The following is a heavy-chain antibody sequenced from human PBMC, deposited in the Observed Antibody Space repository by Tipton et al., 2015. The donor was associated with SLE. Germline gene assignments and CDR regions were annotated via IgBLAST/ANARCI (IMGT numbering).Heavy chain of an antibody. Sequence: SLRLSCVASGFTFSSYNMNWVRQVPGKGLEWVSAISGSGGSTYYADSVKGRFTISRDNSKNTLYLQMNSLRAEDTAVYYCARDHGYYDSSGSTGAFDIWGQGTMVTVSS. CDR2: ISGSGGST. CDR1: GFTFSSYN. CDR3: ARDHGYYDSSGSTGAFDI. D-gene: IGHD3-22*01. J-gene: IGHJ3*02. V-gene: IGHV3-23*01.